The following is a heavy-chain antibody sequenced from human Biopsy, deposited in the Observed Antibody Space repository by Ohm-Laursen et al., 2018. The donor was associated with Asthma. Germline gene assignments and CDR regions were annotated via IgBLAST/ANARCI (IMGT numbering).Heavy chain of an antibody. V-gene: IGHV1-18*04. CDR3: ARAVDYSHYYGIDV. D-gene: IGHD3-10*01. J-gene: IGHJ6*02. CDR1: GYTFNSAG. CDR2: ISVYNGNT. Sequence: SVTVSCKTSGYTFNSAGITWVRQAPGQGLEWMGWISVYNGNTKVAQKLQDRVTMITDTSASTAYMELRSLRSDDTAVYFCARAVDYSHYYGIDVWGQGTTVTVS.